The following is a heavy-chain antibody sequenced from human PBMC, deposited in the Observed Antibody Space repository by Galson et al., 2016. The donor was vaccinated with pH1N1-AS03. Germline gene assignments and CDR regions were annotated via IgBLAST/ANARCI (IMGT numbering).Heavy chain of an antibody. CDR2: TYWRSTWDI. V-gene: IGHV6-1*01. CDR3: ARGRYSGFDI. Sequence: CAISGDSVSSNIDAWNWIRRSPSRGREWLGWTYWRSTWDINYALSLESRITINPDTSKNQFSLQMNSVSPNDADVYYCARGRYSGFDIWGQGAKVTVSS. CDR1: GDSVSSNIDA. D-gene: IGHD2-15*01. J-gene: IGHJ3*02.